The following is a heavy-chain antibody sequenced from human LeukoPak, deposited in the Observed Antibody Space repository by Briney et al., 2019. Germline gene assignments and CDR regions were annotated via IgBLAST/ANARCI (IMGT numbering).Heavy chain of an antibody. D-gene: IGHD3-10*01. V-gene: IGHV1-3*01. CDR1: GYTFTSYA. J-gene: IGHJ5*02. Sequence: ASVKVSCKASGYTFTSYAMHWVRQAPGQRLEWMGWINAGNGNTKYSQKFQGRVTITRDTSASTAYVELSSLRSEDTAVYYCARGKEENLLWFGELSRWGNRGGDWFDPWGQGTLVTVSS. CDR3: ARGKEENLLWFGELSRWGNRGGDWFDP. CDR2: INAGNGNT.